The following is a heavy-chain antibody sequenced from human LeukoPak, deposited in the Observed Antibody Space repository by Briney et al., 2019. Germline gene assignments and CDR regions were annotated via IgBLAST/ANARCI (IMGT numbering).Heavy chain of an antibody. D-gene: IGHD2/OR15-2a*01. V-gene: IGHV3-43D*03. CDR2: ISWDGVST. CDR3: ATWAFYHNLDV. J-gene: IGHJ6*02. CDR1: GFTFDDYA. Sequence: GGSLRLSCAASGFTFDDYAMHWVRLAPGKGLEWVSLISWDGVSTYYADSVKGRFTISRDNSKNSLYLQMNSLRAEDTALYYCATWAFYHNLDVWGQGTTVIVSS.